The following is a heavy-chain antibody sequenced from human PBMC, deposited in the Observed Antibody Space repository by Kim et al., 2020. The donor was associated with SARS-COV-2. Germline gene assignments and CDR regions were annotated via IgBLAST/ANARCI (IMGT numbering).Heavy chain of an antibody. V-gene: IGHV1-8*01. D-gene: IGHD1-20*01. CDR3: AVLNNWNDWGTDAFDI. CDR2: MNPNSGNT. Sequence: ASVKVSCKASGYTFTSYDINWVRQATGQGLEWMGWMNPNSGNTGYAQKFQGRVTMTRNTSISTAYMELSSLRSEDTAVYYCAVLNNWNDWGTDAFDIWGQGTMVTVSS. CDR1: GYTFTSYD. J-gene: IGHJ3*02.